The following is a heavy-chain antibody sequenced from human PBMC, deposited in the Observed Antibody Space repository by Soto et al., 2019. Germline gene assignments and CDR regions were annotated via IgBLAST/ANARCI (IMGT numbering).Heavy chain of an antibody. CDR3: ARDRGIAVAGILWGPLGY. D-gene: IGHD6-19*01. CDR1: GFTFSSYG. CDR2: IWYDGSNK. V-gene: IGHV3-33*01. Sequence: PGGSLRLSCAASGFTFSSYGMHWVRQAPGKGLEWVAVIWYDGSNKYYADSVKGRFTISRDNSKNTLYLQMNSLRAEDTAVYYCARDRGIAVAGILWGPLGYWGQGTLVTVSS. J-gene: IGHJ4*02.